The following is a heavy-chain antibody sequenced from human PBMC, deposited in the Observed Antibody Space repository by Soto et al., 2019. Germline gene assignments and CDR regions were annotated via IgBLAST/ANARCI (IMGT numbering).Heavy chain of an antibody. J-gene: IGHJ6*02. Sequence: GSSVKFSCKASGYTFTSYGISWVRQAPGQGLEWMGWISAYNGNTNYAQKLQGRVTMTTDTSTSTAYMELRSLRSDDTAVYYCARDYRSSWYGLALHYYYYGMDVWGQGTTVTVSS. V-gene: IGHV1-18*01. CDR3: ARDYRSSWYGLALHYYYYGMDV. D-gene: IGHD6-13*01. CDR2: ISAYNGNT. CDR1: GYTFTSYG.